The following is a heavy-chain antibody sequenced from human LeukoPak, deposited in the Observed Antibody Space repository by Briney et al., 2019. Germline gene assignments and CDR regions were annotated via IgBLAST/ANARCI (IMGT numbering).Heavy chain of an antibody. D-gene: IGHD3-10*01. Sequence: PGGSLRLSCAASGFTFSDYSMTWVRQAPGKGLEWVSSISSSTYIYYADSVKGRFTISRDNARTSMYLQMNSLRVEDTAIYYCARSGDWGQGTLVTVSS. J-gene: IGHJ4*02. CDR2: ISSSTYI. V-gene: IGHV3-21*01. CDR3: ARSGD. CDR1: GFTFSDYS.